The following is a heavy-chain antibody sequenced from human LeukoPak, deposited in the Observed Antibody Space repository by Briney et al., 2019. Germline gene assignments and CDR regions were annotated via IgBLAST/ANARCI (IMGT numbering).Heavy chain of an antibody. J-gene: IGHJ6*03. CDR1: GGSISSYY. Sequence: PSETLSLTCTVSGGSISSYYWSSIRQPAGEGLGWIGRIYTSGSTNYNPSLKSRVTMSVDTSKNQFSLKLSSVTAADTAVYYCARDPPNDYGDYNYYYYMDVWGKGTTVTVSS. CDR3: ARDPPNDYGDYNYYYYMDV. CDR2: IYTSGST. D-gene: IGHD4-17*01. V-gene: IGHV4-4*07.